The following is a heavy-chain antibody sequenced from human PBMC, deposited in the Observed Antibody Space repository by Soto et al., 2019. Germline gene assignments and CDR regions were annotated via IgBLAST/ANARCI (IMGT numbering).Heavy chain of an antibody. CDR1: GFTFSSNW. Sequence: EVQLVESGGGLVQPGGSLRLSCAASGFTFSSNWMHWVRLAPGKGLVWVSRIKTDGSSTTYADSVKGRFTISIDNAQNTLYLQMNSLRAEGTAVYYCARAPRAAGDYYFYYWGQGTPVTFSS. J-gene: IGHJ4*02. D-gene: IGHD6-13*01. CDR3: ARAPRAAGDYYFYY. CDR2: IKTDGSST. V-gene: IGHV3-74*01.